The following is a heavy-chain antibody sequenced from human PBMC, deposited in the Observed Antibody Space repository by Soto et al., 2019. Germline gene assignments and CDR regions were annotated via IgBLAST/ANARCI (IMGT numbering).Heavy chain of an antibody. J-gene: IGHJ4*02. V-gene: IGHV4-59*08. CDR1: GGSISSYY. CDR2: IYYSGST. CDR3: ASSIAAAGAPFFDY. D-gene: IGHD6-13*01. Sequence: SETLSLTCTVSGGSISSYYWSRIRQPPGKGLEWIGYIYYSGSTNYNPSLKSRVTISVDTSKNQFSLKLSSVTAAETAVYYCASSIAAAGAPFFDYWGQGTLVTVSS.